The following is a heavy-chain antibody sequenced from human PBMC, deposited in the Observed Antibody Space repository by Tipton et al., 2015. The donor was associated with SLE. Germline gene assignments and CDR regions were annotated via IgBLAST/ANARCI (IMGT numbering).Heavy chain of an antibody. CDR3: AQAHLWGSYRYASDI. CDR1: GGSFSGYY. D-gene: IGHD3-16*02. J-gene: IGHJ3*02. V-gene: IGHV4-34*01. CDR2: INHSGST. Sequence: TLSLTCAVYGGSFSGYYWSWIRQPPGKGLEWIGEINHSGSTNYSPSLKSRVTISVDTSKNQFSLKLSSVTAADTAVYYCAQAHLWGSYRYASDIWGQGTMVTVSS.